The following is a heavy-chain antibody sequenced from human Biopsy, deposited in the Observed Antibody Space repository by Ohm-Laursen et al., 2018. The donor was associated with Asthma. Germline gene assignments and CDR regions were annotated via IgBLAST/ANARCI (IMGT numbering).Heavy chain of an antibody. Sequence: SLRLSCSASGFTASRDHMFWVRQAPGKGLEWVSVIYSGGTSHTADSVRGRFTISRDYYKNTLYLQMHSLRAEDTAVYYCARGDSSNWSHYYFDYWGQGTLVTVSS. CDR2: IYSGGTS. CDR3: ARGDSSNWSHYYFDY. J-gene: IGHJ4*02. V-gene: IGHV3-53*01. CDR1: GFTASRDH. D-gene: IGHD3-22*01.